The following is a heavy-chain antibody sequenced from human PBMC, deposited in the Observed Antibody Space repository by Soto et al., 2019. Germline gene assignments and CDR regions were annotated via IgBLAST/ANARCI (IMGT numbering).Heavy chain of an antibody. J-gene: IGHJ4*02. CDR2: IYSGGAT. V-gene: IGHV3-53*01. CDR1: GFSVSTSH. Sequence: PGGSLRLSCAAAGFSVSTSHMNWVRQTPGKGLEWVSVIYSGGATYYAASVKGRFTISRDKSKNTVYLQMNSLRAEDTAVYYCAVPLRNWGQGTLVTVSS. CDR3: AVPLRN. D-gene: IGHD3-16*01.